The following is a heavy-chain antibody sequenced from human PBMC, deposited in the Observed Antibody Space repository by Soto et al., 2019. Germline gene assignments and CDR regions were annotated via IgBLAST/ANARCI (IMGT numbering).Heavy chain of an antibody. V-gene: IGHV3-21*06. CDR1: GFTFRNYN. Sequence: EVQLVESGGGLVKAGGSLRLFCTASGFTFRNYNMNWVRQAPGKGLEWVSSISTGGAYMFYADSVKGRFTISRDNAQNSLFLQIDSPRAEDTAVYYCPRDIASPGGDYFDSWGQGTLVTVSS. D-gene: IGHD2-21*01. CDR2: ISTGGAYM. J-gene: IGHJ4*02. CDR3: PRDIASPGGDYFDS.